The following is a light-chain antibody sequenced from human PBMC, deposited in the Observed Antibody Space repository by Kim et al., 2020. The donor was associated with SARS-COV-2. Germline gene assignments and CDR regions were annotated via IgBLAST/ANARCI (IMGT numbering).Light chain of an antibody. CDR2: DAS. CDR3: QQYGSWPLT. V-gene: IGKV3-11*01. Sequence: EIVLTQSPATLSLSPGERATLSCRASQSIMRYLGWYQQKPGQAPRLLIFDASSRANGIPARFGGSGSGTNFTLTISSLAPEDFAVYYCQQYGSWPLTFGGGTKVDIK. J-gene: IGKJ4*01. CDR1: QSIMRY.